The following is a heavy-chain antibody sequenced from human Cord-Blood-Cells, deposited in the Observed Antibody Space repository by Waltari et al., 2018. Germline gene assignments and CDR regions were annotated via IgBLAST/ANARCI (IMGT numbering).Heavy chain of an antibody. J-gene: IGHJ3*02. V-gene: IGHV1-69*12. D-gene: IGHD1-1*01. CDR3: ARARGRFKLEANDAFDI. CDR1: GGTFSSYA. CDR2: ISPIFGTA. Sequence: QVQLVQSGAEVKKPGSSVKVSCKASGGTFSSYASSWVRQAPGQGLEWMGGISPIFGTANYAQKFQGRVTITADESTSTAYMELSSLRSEDTAVYYCARARGRFKLEANDAFDIWGQGTMVTVSS.